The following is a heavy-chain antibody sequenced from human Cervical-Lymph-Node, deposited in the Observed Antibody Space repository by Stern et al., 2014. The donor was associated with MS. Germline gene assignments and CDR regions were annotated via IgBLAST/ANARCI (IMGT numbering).Heavy chain of an antibody. Sequence: VQLVESGGAVVQPGRSLRLSCAASGFTFSSYGMHWVRQAPGKGLEWVTVISHDGNHKYYAASVKGRFTISRDNSKNTLHLQMNSVTPDDTAIYDCARDYEDTSMLFDHWGQGTLVTVSS. D-gene: IGHD2-8*01. CDR2: ISHDGNHK. CDR3: ARDYEDTSMLFDH. CDR1: GFTFSSYG. V-gene: IGHV3-30*03. J-gene: IGHJ4*02.